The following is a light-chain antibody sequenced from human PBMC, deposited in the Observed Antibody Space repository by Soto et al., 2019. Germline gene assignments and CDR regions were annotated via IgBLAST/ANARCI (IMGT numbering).Light chain of an antibody. CDR1: SSDVGSYNL. CDR2: EGD. J-gene: IGLJ2*01. Sequence: QSVLTQPASVSGSSGQSITISCTGTSSDVGSYNLVSWHQQHPGKAPKLIIYEGDKRPSGISNRFSGSKSGNTASLTISGIQAEDEADYYCCSYAYSSTLVFGGGTQLTVL. V-gene: IGLV2-23*01. CDR3: CSYAYSSTLV.